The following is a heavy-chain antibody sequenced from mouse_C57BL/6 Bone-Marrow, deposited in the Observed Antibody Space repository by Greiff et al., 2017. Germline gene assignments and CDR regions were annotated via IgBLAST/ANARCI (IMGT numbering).Heavy chain of an antibody. CDR3: ARRGYYGSSSPWFAY. V-gene: IGHV1-64*01. D-gene: IGHD1-1*01. Sequence: QVQLQQPGAELVKPGASVKLSCKASGYTFTSYWMHWVKQRPGQGLEWIGMIHPNSGSTNYNEKFKSKATLTVDKSSSTAYMQLSSLTSEDSAVYYCARRGYYGSSSPWFAYGGQGTLVTVSA. CDR1: GYTFTSYW. CDR2: IHPNSGST. J-gene: IGHJ3*01.